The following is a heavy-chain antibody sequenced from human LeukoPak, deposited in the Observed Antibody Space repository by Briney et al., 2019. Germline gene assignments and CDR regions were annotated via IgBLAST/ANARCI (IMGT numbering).Heavy chain of an antibody. CDR1: GLALSTTGVG. Sequence: TXGNPTQSLTLTCTFSGLALSTTGVGVGWIRQHPGKALEWLARIYWDDDKRYNPSLNSRLTVTKDVSKSQVVLTLTNVDPVDTATYYCAHRLTGYNSNWYHGYFDYWGQGTLVTVSS. V-gene: IGHV2-5*02. D-gene: IGHD6-13*01. J-gene: IGHJ4*02. CDR3: AHRLTGYNSNWYHGYFDY. CDR2: IYWDDDK.